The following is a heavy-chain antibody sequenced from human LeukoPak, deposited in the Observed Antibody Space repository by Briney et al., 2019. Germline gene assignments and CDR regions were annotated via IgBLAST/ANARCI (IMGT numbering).Heavy chain of an antibody. Sequence: GGSLRLSCAASGFTFSSYWMSWVRQAPGKGLEWVANIKQDGSEKDYVDSVKGRFTISRDNAQNSLYLHMSSLRAEDTAVYYCARDPYSGGYGDAYYSYMDVWGKGTTVTISS. V-gene: IGHV3-7*01. D-gene: IGHD1-26*01. J-gene: IGHJ6*03. CDR3: ARDPYSGGYGDAYYSYMDV. CDR1: GFTFSSYW. CDR2: IKQDGSEK.